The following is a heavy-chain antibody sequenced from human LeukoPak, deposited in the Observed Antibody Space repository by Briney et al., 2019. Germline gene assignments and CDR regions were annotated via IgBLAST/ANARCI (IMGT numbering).Heavy chain of an antibody. J-gene: IGHJ4*02. V-gene: IGHV3-66*01. D-gene: IGHD3-16*01. CDR2: IYSGGST. Sequence: GGSLRLSCATSGFTVSSYYMIWVRQAPGKGLEWVSVIYSGGSTYYADSVKGRFTISRDNSENTLYLQMNSLRAEDTAVYYCARGTFGKYYFGYWGQGTLVTVSS. CDR3: ARGTFGKYYFGY. CDR1: GFTVSSYY.